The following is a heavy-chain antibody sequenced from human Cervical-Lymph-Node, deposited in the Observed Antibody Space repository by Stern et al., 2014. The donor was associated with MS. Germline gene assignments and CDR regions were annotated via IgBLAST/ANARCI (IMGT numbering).Heavy chain of an antibody. CDR2: IYTGGST. CDR3: ARTTRDSSGYFYWHIDL. J-gene: IGHJ2*01. Sequence: QVQLQESGPGLVKPSQTLSLTCTVSGGSISSGGHYWNWIRQPAGKTLEWIGRIYTGGSTTYNPSLKSRLTMSLDMSKNQFSLNLGAVTAADTAVYYCARTTRDSSGYFYWHIDLWGRGTLVTVSS. CDR1: GGSISSGGHY. V-gene: IGHV4-61*02. D-gene: IGHD3-22*01.